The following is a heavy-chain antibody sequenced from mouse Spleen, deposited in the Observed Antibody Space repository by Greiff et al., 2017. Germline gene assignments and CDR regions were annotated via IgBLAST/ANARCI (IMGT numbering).Heavy chain of an antibody. V-gene: IGHV14-1*02. D-gene: IGHD2-13*01. CDR2: IDPENGNT. Sequence: VQLQQSGAELVRPGALVKLSCKASGFNIKDYYMHWVKQRPEQGLEWIGWIDPENGNTKYAPKFQGKATITADTSSNTAYLQLSSLTSEDTAIYYCAKGGDYYAMDYWGQGTSVAVPS. J-gene: IGHJ4*01. CDR1: GFNIKDYY. CDR3: AKGGDYYAMDY.